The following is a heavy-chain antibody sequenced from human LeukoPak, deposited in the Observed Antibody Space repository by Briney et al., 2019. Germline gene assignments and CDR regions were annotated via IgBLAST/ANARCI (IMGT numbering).Heavy chain of an antibody. Sequence: PGGSLRLSCAASGFTFSSYAMSWVRQAPGKGLEWVSAISGSGGSTYYADPVKGRFTISRDNSKNTLYLQMNSLRAEDTAVYYCAEVSPVPAAISWFDPWGQGTLVTVSS. V-gene: IGHV3-23*01. CDR2: ISGSGGST. CDR1: GFTFSSYA. J-gene: IGHJ5*02. CDR3: AEVSPVPAAISWFDP. D-gene: IGHD2-2*01.